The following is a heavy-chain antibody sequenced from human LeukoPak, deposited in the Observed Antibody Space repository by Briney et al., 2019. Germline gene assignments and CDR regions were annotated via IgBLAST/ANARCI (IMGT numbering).Heavy chain of an antibody. CDR2: ISGSGGST. CDR1: GFTFSSYA. V-gene: IGHV3-23*01. CDR3: ASPRGAGYYYYGMDV. Sequence: PGGSLRLSCAASGFTFSSYAMSWVRQAPGKGLEWVSAISGSGGSTYYADSVKGRFTISRDNSKNTLYLQMNSLRAEDTAVHYCASPRGAGYYYYGMDVWGQGTTVTVSS. J-gene: IGHJ6*02. D-gene: IGHD1-26*01.